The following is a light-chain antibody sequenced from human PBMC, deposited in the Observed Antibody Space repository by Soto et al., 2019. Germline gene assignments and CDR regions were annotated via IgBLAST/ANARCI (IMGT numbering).Light chain of an antibody. CDR1: QSVNTN. CDR3: QQYNNWLLT. J-gene: IGKJ4*01. CDR2: YAS. V-gene: IGKV3-15*01. Sequence: EIVMTQSPATLSVSPGERATLSCRASQSVNTNLAWYQQKPGQAPRLLIYYASSRATGIPARFSGSGSGTELTLTISSLQSEDFALYYCQQYNNWLLTFGGGTKVEIK.